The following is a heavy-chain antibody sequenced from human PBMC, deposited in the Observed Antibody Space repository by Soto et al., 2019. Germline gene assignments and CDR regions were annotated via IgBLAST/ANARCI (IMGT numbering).Heavy chain of an antibody. D-gene: IGHD2-15*01. CDR1: GFTFSSYS. Sequence: GGSLRLSCAASGFTFSSYSMNWVRQAPGKGLEWISYISSHSSTLYYADSVKGRFTISRDNAGNSLYLQMNSLRDEDTAVYYCVRDGSGNLYLNWFDPWGQGTLVTVSS. CDR2: ISSHSSTL. CDR3: VRDGSGNLYLNWFDP. J-gene: IGHJ5*02. V-gene: IGHV3-48*02.